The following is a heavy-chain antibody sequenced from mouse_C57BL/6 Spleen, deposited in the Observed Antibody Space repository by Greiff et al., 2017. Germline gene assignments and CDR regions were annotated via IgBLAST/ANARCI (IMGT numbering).Heavy chain of an antibody. J-gene: IGHJ2*01. Sequence: EVKLVESGGGLVKPGGSLKLSCAASGFTFSDYGMHWVRQAPEKGLEWVAYISSGSSTIYYADTVKGRFTISRDNAKNTLFLQMTSLRSEDTALYYCARSQGYSRVYFDYWGQGTTLTVSS. D-gene: IGHD2-3*01. V-gene: IGHV5-17*01. CDR2: ISSGSSTI. CDR3: ARSQGYSRVYFDY. CDR1: GFTFSDYG.